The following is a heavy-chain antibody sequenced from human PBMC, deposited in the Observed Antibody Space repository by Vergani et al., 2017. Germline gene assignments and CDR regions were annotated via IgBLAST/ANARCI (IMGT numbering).Heavy chain of an antibody. CDR1: GFTFSSYW. CDR2: IKQDGSEK. Sequence: EVQLVESGGGLVQPGGSLRLSCAASGFTFSSYWMSWVRQAPGKGLEWVANIKQDGSEKYYVDSVKGRFTISRDNAKNSLYLQMNSLRAEDTAVYYCASRWPGRSGSYWGRYYYYGMDVWGQGTTVTVSS. CDR3: ASRWPGRSGSYWGRYYYYGMDV. V-gene: IGHV3-7*03. D-gene: IGHD1-26*01. J-gene: IGHJ6*02.